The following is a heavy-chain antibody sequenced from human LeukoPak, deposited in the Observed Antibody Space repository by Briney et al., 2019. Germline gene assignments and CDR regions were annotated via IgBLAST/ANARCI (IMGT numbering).Heavy chain of an antibody. D-gene: IGHD4-23*01. V-gene: IGHV5-51*01. CDR3: ARGYGGHWFDP. CDR1: GYRFATNW. J-gene: IGHJ5*02. CDR2: IYPGDSDA. Sequence: GESLKISCKGSGYRFATNWIGWARQMPGKGLEWMGIIYPGDSDARYSPFFQGQVTISADKSISTAYLQWSSLKASDTAMYYCARGYGGHWFDPWGQGTLVTVSS.